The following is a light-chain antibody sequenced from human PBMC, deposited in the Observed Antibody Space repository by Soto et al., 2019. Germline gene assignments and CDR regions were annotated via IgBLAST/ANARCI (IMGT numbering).Light chain of an antibody. Sequence: QSVLTQPPSVSGAPGQRVTISCTGSNSNVGAGYDVHWYQQVSGAVPKLLIYANTNRPSVVPARFSGSKSGTSASLAITGLQAEDEADYYCQSYDSSLSGSVFGGGTKLTVL. V-gene: IGLV1-40*01. CDR1: NSNVGAGYD. CDR2: ANT. J-gene: IGLJ3*02. CDR3: QSYDSSLSGSV.